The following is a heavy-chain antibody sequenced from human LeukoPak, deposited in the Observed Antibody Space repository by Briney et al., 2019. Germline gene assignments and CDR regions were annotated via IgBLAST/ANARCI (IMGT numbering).Heavy chain of an antibody. V-gene: IGHV3-9*01. CDR2: ISWNSNSI. D-gene: IGHD6-19*01. CDR1: GFTFDDYA. CDR3: AKDKRYSSAWYTGFDY. Sequence: PGGSLRLSCAASGFTFDDYAMHWVRQAPGKGLEWVSGISWNSNSIGYADSVKGRFTISRDNAKNSLYLQMNSLRAEDTAFYYCAKDKRYSSAWYTGFDYWGQGTLVTVSS. J-gene: IGHJ4*02.